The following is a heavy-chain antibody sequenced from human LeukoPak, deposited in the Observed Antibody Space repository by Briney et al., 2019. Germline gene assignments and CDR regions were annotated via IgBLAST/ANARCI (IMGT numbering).Heavy chain of an antibody. CDR1: GFTLSTHG. D-gene: IGHD1-1*01. Sequence: GGSLRLSCAASGFTLSTHGMHWVRQAPGKGLEWVAMISYDGTNKQNTKSVKGRFTISRDNSKNTLYLQMNSLRAEDTAVYYCAKDFGADNWYNWFDPWGQGTLVTVSS. J-gene: IGHJ5*02. CDR3: AKDFGADNWYNWFDP. V-gene: IGHV3-30*18. CDR2: ISYDGTNK.